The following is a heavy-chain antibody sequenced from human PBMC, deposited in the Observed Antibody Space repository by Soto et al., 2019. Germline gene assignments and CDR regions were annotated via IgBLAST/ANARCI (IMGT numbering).Heavy chain of an antibody. D-gene: IGHD2-2*01. CDR2: ISTHNSNT. V-gene: IGHV1-18*01. CDR3: ARDLDCSDTGCYAAWFDP. J-gene: IGHJ5*02. Sequence: QVQLVQSGAEVKKPGASVKVSCKASGYTFTNYGITWVRQAPGQGLEWMGWISTHNSNTKYAQNLQGRVTMTTDTSTTTAYMDLRSLRFDDTAVYYCARDLDCSDTGCYAAWFDPWGQGTLVTVSS. CDR1: GYTFTNYG.